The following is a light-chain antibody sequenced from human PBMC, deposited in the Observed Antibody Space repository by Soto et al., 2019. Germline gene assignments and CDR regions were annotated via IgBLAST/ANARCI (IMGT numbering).Light chain of an antibody. CDR2: AAS. J-gene: IGKJ4*01. CDR1: QDLDRW. CDR3: KQSRSFPLT. Sequence: DIQMTQSPSSLSASVGDRVTITCRASQDLDRWLAWHQQKPGEAPKVLIYAASNLRSGVPSRFSGSGSGADFSLTISSLQPEDVATYYCKQSRSFPLTFGGGTKVEIK. V-gene: IGKV1-12*01.